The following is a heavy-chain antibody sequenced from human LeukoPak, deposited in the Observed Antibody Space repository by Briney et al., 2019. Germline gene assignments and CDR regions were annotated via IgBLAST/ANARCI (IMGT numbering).Heavy chain of an antibody. CDR1: GFTFSDYY. CDR2: ISSSSSYT. V-gene: IGHV3-11*06. Sequence: PGGSLRLSCAASGFTFSDYYMSWIRQAPGKGLEWVSYISSSSSYTNYADSVKGRFTISRDNAKSSLYLQMNSLRAEDTAVYYCARGEFDIVVVVAATEGNWFDPWGQGTLVTVSS. J-gene: IGHJ5*02. CDR3: ARGEFDIVVVVAATEGNWFDP. D-gene: IGHD2-15*01.